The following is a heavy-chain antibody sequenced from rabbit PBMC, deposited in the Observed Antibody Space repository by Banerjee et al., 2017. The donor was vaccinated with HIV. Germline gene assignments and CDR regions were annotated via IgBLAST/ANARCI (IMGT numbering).Heavy chain of an antibody. V-gene: IGHV1S7*01. CDR3: ARDLAGVIGWNFNL. J-gene: IGHJ4*01. Sequence: QSLEESGGGLVQPGGSLKLSCKASGFDFSRYGVSWVRQAPGKGLEWIGYIDPVFGSTYYASWVNGRFTISSHNAQNTLYLQLDSLTAADTATYLCARDLAGVIGWNFNLWGQGTLVT. CDR1: GFDFSRYG. D-gene: IGHD4-1*01. CDR2: IDPVFGST.